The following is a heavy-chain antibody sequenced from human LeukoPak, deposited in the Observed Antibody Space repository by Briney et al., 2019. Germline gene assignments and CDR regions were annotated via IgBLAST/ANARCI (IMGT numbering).Heavy chain of an antibody. Sequence: PSETLSLTCTVSGGSISTSNYYWGWIRQPPGKGLEWIGNIFYSGSTYYSPSLKSRVTISLDTSRNQFSLKLSSVTAADTAVYYCARSAVAAPQGFDYWGQGTLVTVSP. CDR1: GGSISTSNYY. CDR2: IFYSGST. V-gene: IGHV4-39*07. CDR3: ARSAVAAPQGFDY. D-gene: IGHD6-19*01. J-gene: IGHJ4*02.